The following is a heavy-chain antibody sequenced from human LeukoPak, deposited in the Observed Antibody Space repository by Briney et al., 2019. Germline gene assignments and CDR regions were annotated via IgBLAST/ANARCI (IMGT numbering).Heavy chain of an antibody. Sequence: GGSLRLSCAASGFTFSTHWMIWVRQAPQEGLEWVANIKQDGSEKYYVDSVKARFIISRDNAKNSLYLQMNSLRVEDTAVYYCANALGAHYFDSWGQGTLVTVSS. V-gene: IGHV3-7*05. J-gene: IGHJ4*02. CDR2: IKQDGSEK. D-gene: IGHD1-26*01. CDR1: GFTFSTHW. CDR3: ANALGAHYFDS.